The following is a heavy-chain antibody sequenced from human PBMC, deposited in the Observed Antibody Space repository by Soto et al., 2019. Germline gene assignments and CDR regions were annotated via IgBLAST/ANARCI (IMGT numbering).Heavy chain of an antibody. D-gene: IGHD5-18*01. J-gene: IGHJ4*02. CDR2: IWYDGSKI. CDR3: ASEGRHTAIFSGFDY. V-gene: IGHV3-33*01. CDR1: GFTFSEDA. Sequence: QVDLVESGGGVVQPGKSLRLSCATSGFTFSEDAMHWVRQAPGKGLEWVAVIWYDGSKIHYADSVKGRFTISRDNSENTLFLQMNRLTAEDTAVYWCASEGRHTAIFSGFDYWGQGALVTVAS.